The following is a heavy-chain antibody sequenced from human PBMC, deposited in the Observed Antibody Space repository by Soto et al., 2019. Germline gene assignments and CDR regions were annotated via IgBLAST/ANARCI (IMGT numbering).Heavy chain of an antibody. V-gene: IGHV4-59*01. J-gene: IGHJ5*02. CDR2: IYYSGST. CDR3: AREWVYESGIWFDP. CDR1: GGSISSYY. D-gene: IGHD3-22*01. Sequence: KASETLSLTCTVSGGSISSYYWSWIRQPPGKGLEWIGYIYYSGSTNYNPSLKSRVTISVDTSKNQFSLKLSSVTAADTAVYYCAREWVYESGIWFDPWGQGTLVTVSS.